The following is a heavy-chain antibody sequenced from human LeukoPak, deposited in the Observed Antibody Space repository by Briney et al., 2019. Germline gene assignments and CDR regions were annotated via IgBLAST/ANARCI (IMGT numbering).Heavy chain of an antibody. CDR1: GFTVSSNY. CDR3: AINYYGSGSYYHY. Sequence: GGSLRLSCAASGFTVSSNYMSWVRQAPGKGLEWVSVIYSGGTTSYADSVKGRFTISRDNSKNMLYLQMNSLRAEDTAAYYCAINYYGSGSYYHYWGQGTLVTVSS. CDR2: IYSGGTT. J-gene: IGHJ4*02. V-gene: IGHV3-53*01. D-gene: IGHD3-10*01.